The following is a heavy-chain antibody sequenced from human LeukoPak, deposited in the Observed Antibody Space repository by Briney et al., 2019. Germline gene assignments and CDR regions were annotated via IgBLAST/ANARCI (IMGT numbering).Heavy chain of an antibody. CDR3: ARDGGAARRDRRFDY. CDR1: GGSFGGYY. CDR2: INHSGST. Sequence: SETLSLTCAVYGGSFGGYYWSWIRQPPGKGLEWIGEINHSGSTNYNPSLKSRVTISVDTSKNQFSLKLSSVTAADTAVYYCARDGGAARRDRRFDYWGQGTLVTVSS. D-gene: IGHD6-6*01. V-gene: IGHV4-34*01. J-gene: IGHJ4*02.